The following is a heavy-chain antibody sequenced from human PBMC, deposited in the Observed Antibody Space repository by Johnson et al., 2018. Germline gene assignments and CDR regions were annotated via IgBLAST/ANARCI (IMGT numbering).Heavy chain of an antibody. CDR3: VREGSSGSLGGD. D-gene: IGHD3-10*01. CDR2: ISFDGSKK. V-gene: IGHV3-30*03. Sequence: QVQLGESGGRVVQPGNSLRLSCGASGFAFSSYGMHWVRQAPDKGLEWVAVISFDGSKKYYGDPVKGRFTISRDTSKKTVYLQMTRLRAEDTAIYYCVREGSSGSLGGDWGQGTRVTVS. CDR1: GFAFSSYG. J-gene: IGHJ4*02.